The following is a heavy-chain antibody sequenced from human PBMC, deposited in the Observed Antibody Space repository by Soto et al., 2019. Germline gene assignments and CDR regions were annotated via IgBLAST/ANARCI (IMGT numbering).Heavy chain of an antibody. Sequence: EVQLVESGGGLVQPGGSLRLSCAASGFTFSGSWMHWVRQAPGKGLVWVSRINGDGSGTSYADFVKGRFTISRDDAKNTLLLQMNGLRGEDTAIYYCARGIFGSGTANDYWGLGTLVTVSS. D-gene: IGHD3-10*01. CDR2: INGDGSGT. CDR3: ARGIFGSGTANDY. CDR1: GFTFSGSW. J-gene: IGHJ4*02. V-gene: IGHV3-74*01.